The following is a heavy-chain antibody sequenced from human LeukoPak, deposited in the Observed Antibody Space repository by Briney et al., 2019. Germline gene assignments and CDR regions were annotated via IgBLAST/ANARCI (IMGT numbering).Heavy chain of an antibody. CDR3: ARDESGSYLD. CDR1: GYTFTGYN. V-gene: IGHV1-2*02. D-gene: IGHD1-26*01. J-gene: IGHJ4*02. CDR2: INPTSGGT. Sequence: GASVKVSCKASGYTFTGYNVHWVRQAPGQGLEWVGLINPTSGGTHYAQRFQGRVTMTRDASISTAYMELSRLISDDTAVYYCARDESGSYLDWGQGTLVTVSS.